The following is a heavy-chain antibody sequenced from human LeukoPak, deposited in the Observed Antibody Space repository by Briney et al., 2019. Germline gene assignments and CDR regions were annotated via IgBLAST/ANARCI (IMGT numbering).Heavy chain of an antibody. V-gene: IGHV1-46*01. D-gene: IGHD2-8*02. J-gene: IGHJ4*02. CDR3: ARAESGGYFDS. CDR2: INTNGSST. Sequence: GASVKVSRKASGYTLTNYYMHRVRQPPAQGLAGVGLINTNGSSTNYAQKVRGRVTMTRDKSTSTVYMELSSLRSEDTAVYYCARAESGGYFDSWGQGTLVTVSS. CDR1: GYTLTNYY.